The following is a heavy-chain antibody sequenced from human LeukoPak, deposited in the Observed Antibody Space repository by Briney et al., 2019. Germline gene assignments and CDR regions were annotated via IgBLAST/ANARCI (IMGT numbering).Heavy chain of an antibody. CDR1: GYTFTSYA. CDR2: INAGNGNT. J-gene: IGHJ3*02. CDR3: ARGGDTGDAFDI. V-gene: IGHV1-3*01. Sequence: GASVKVSCKASGYTFTSYAMHWVRQAPGQRLEWMGWINAGNGNTKYSQKFQGRVTITRDTSASTAYMELSSLRSEDTAVYYCARGGDTGDAFDIWGQGTMVTVSS. D-gene: IGHD5-18*01.